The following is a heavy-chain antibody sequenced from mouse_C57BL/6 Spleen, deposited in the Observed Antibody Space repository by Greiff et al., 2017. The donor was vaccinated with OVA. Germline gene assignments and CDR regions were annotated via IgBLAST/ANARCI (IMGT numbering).Heavy chain of an antibody. CDR1: GYSFTDYH. CDR2: INPNYGTT. J-gene: IGHJ2*01. V-gene: IGHV1-39*01. Sequence: EVKLMESGPELVKPGASVKISCKASGYSFTDYHMYWVKQSNGKSLEWFGVINPNYGTTSYNQKFKGKATLTVDRSSSKAYMQLDSQTSEDSAVYYCARSANRGFDYWGQGTTLTVSS. D-gene: IGHD4-1*01. CDR3: ARSANRGFDY.